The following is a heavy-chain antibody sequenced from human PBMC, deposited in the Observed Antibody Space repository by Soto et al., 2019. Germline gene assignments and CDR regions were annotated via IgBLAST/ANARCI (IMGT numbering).Heavy chain of an antibody. V-gene: IGHV3-53*02. Sequence: EVQLVETGGGLIQPGGSLRLSCVVSGFTVSDNRMTWVRQAPGQGLEWVSDLYFYGSAHYAASVRGRFTISKDDSRNTLYLQMNDLRAEDTAVYFCARVGTSESFFDYWGQGTLVTVSP. J-gene: IGHJ4*02. CDR2: LYFYGSA. CDR1: GFTVSDNR. D-gene: IGHD7-27*01. CDR3: ARVGTSESFFDY.